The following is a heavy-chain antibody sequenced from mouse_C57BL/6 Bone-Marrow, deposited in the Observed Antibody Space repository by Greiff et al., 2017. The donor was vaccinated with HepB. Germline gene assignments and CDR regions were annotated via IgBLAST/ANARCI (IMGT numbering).Heavy chain of an antibody. Sequence: VHLVESGPGLVQPSQSLSITCTVSGFSLTSYGVHWVRQSPGKGLEWLGVIWSGGSTDYNAAFISRLSISKDNSKSQVFFKMNSLQADDTAIYYCARKGDGYYDFDYWGQGTTLTVSS. D-gene: IGHD2-3*01. V-gene: IGHV2-2*01. J-gene: IGHJ2*01. CDR3: ARKGDGYYDFDY. CDR1: GFSLTSYG. CDR2: IWSGGST.